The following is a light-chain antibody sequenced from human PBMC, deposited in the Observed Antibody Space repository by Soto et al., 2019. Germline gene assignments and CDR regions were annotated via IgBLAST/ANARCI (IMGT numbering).Light chain of an antibody. CDR2: AAS. CDR1: QSVSSSY. CDR3: QQYNNWPLT. Sequence: EIVLTQSPGTLSLSPGERATLSCRASQSVSSSYLAWYQQEPGQAPRLLIYAASTRATGIPARFSGTGSGTAFTLTISSLQSEDFAVYYCQQYNNWPLTFGGGTKVDI. J-gene: IGKJ4*01. V-gene: IGKV3-15*01.